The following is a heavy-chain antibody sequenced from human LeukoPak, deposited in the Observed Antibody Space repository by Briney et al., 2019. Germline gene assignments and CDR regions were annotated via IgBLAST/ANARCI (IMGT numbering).Heavy chain of an antibody. CDR1: GFTFSGRW. J-gene: IGHJ4*02. Sequence: PGGSLRLSCAASGFTFSGRWMSWVRQAPGKGPEWVANIKQDGSENHYVDSVKGRFTIFRDNAKNSLYLQMNSLRVEDTAVYYCALYTYGYSFDYWGQGALVIVSS. V-gene: IGHV3-7*03. D-gene: IGHD3-10*01. CDR2: IKQDGSEN. CDR3: ALYTYGYSFDY.